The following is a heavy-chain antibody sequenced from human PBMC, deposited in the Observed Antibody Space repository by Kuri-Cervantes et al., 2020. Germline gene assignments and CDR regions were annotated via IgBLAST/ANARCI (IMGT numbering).Heavy chain of an antibody. D-gene: IGHD6-13*01. CDR2: FYHGGSP. J-gene: IGHJ6*03. CDR1: DYSISSGYC. CDR3: ARQGYSSSWYPYYSYYMDV. V-gene: IGHV4-38-2*01. Sequence: SETLSLTCAVSDYSISSGYCWGWIRQPPGNGLEWIGSFYHGGSPYYNPSLKSRVTISVDTSKNQFSLKLSSVTAADTAVYLCARQGYSSSWYPYYSYYMDVWGKGTTVTVSS.